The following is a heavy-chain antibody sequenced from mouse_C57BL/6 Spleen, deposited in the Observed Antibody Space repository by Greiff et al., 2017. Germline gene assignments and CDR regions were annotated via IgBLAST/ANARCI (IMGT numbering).Heavy chain of an antibody. CDR3: ARVLNYAMDY. J-gene: IGHJ4*01. CDR1: GYTFTSYW. CDR2: INPSSGYT. V-gene: IGHV1-7*01. Sequence: VQLQQSGTDLVKPGASVKLSCKASGYTFTSYWMHWVKQRPGQGLEWIGYINPSSGYTKYNQTFTDKATLTADKSSSTADMQLSSLTYEDSAVYYCARVLNYAMDYWGQGTSVTVSS.